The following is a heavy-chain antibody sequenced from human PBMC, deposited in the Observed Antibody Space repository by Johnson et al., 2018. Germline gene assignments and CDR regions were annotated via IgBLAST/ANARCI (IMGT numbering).Heavy chain of an antibody. J-gene: IGHJ6*02. Sequence: VQLVESGGGLVQPGGSLRLSCAASGFTFTNYWMSWVRQAPGKGLEWVAKIKQDGREKYYVDSVKGRFTISRDNAKNSLYLQMNSLRAEDTAVYYCARAGGRNAYYYYAMDVWGQGPTVTVSS. V-gene: IGHV3-7*01. CDR2: IKQDGREK. CDR3: ARAGGRNAYYYYAMDV. CDR1: GFTFTNYW. D-gene: IGHD3-16*01.